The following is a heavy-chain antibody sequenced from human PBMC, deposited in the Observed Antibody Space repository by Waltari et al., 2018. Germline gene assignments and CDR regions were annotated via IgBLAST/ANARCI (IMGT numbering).Heavy chain of an antibody. D-gene: IGHD3-16*01. CDR1: GYSFTNYW. J-gene: IGHJ4*02. CDR3: GRGRAVDLIDY. V-gene: IGHV5-51*01. CDR2: IYPGDSDT. Sequence: EVQLVQSGAEVKKPGESLKISCEASGYSFTNYWIGWVRQMPGKGLEWMAIIYPGDSDTRHNPSFQGQVTISADKSISTAYLQWGSLKASDTAMYYCGRGRAVDLIDYWGQGTLVTVSS.